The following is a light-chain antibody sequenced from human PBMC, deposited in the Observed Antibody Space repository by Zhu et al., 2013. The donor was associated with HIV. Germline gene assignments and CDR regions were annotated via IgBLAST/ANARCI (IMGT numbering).Light chain of an antibody. CDR3: QQYGSSPLT. V-gene: IGKV3-20*01. CDR1: QSVSSY. J-gene: IGKJ4*01. Sequence: EIVLTQSPGTLSLSPGERATLSCRASQSVSSYLAWYQQKPGQAPRLLIYGASNRAAGIPVRFSGSGSGTDFTLSISRLESEDFAVYYCQQYGSSPLTFGGGTTVESK. CDR2: GAS.